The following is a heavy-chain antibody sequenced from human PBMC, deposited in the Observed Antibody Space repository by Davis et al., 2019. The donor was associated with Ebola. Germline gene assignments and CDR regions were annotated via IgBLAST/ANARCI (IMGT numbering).Heavy chain of an antibody. CDR2: ISTGGGVT. Sequence: GESLKISCAASGFTFSSYAMSWVRQAPGKGLEWVSGISTGGGVTIYADSVKGRFTISRDNSKNTLYLQMNSLRGEDTAVYYCAREASGLDYWGQGTLVTVSS. CDR1: GFTFSSYA. D-gene: IGHD5-12*01. CDR3: AREASGLDY. V-gene: IGHV3-23*01. J-gene: IGHJ4*02.